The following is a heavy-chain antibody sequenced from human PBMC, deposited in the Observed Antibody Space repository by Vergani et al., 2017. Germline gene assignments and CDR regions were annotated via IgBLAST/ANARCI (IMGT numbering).Heavy chain of an antibody. J-gene: IGHJ6*02. CDR2: INPKTGGT. D-gene: IGHD4-17*01. CDR1: RDTFTDYY. Sequence: QVQLVQSGAEVKKPWASVKVSCKASRDTFTDYYMHWVRQAPGQGLEWMGWINPKTGGTNSAQKFEGRVTLTRDTSISTAYMELSRLRSDDTAVYYCARASGDSYYYYGMDVWGQGASVTVSS. V-gene: IGHV1-2*02. CDR3: ARASGDSYYYYGMDV.